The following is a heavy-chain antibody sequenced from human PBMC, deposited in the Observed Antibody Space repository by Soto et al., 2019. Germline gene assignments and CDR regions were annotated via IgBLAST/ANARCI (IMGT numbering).Heavy chain of an antibody. V-gene: IGHV1-18*01. Sequence: QVQLVQSGAEVKKPGASVKVSCKASGYTFTNQGISWVRQAPGQGLGWGGWISTLHGNTDYAQKLQGRVTWTTDTSTSTAYMELRSLTSDDTAVYYCARDPSLSSWRKIDYWGQGTLVTVSS. CDR3: ARDPSLSSWRKIDY. J-gene: IGHJ4*02. D-gene: IGHD6-13*01. CDR1: GYTFTNQG. CDR2: ISTLHGNT.